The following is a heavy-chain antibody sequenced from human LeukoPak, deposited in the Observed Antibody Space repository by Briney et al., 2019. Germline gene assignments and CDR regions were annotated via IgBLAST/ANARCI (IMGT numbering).Heavy chain of an antibody. Sequence: ASVKVSCKASGYTFTSYYMHWVRQAPGQGLEWMGWISAYNGNTNYAQKLQGRVTMTTDTSTSTAYMELRSLRSDDTAVYYCARLPPLRLGELSTIDYWGQGTLVTVSS. D-gene: IGHD3-16*02. CDR3: ARLPPLRLGELSTIDY. CDR2: ISAYNGNT. V-gene: IGHV1-18*04. CDR1: GYTFTSYY. J-gene: IGHJ4*02.